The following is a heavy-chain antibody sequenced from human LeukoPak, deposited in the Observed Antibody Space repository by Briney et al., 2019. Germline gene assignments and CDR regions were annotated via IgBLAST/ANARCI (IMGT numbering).Heavy chain of an antibody. V-gene: IGHV4-59*01. CDR3: AGKAYYYDSSGYSPFDY. D-gene: IGHD3-22*01. Sequence: SETLSLTCTVSGGSISSYYWSWIRQPPGKGLEWIGYIYYSGSTNYNPSLKSRVTISVDTSKNQFSLKLSSVTAADTAVYYCAGKAYYYDSSGYSPFDYWGQGTLVTVSS. CDR2: IYYSGST. CDR1: GGSISSYY. J-gene: IGHJ4*02.